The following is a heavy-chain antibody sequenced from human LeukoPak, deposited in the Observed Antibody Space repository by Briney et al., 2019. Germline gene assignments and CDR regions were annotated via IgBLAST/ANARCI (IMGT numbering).Heavy chain of an antibody. J-gene: IGHJ6*03. V-gene: IGHV1-46*01. Sequence: ASVKVSCKASGYTFTSYYMHWVRQAPGQGLEWMGIINPSGGSTSNAQKFQGRVTMTRDTSTSTVYMELSSLRSEDTAVYYCARDVKNSYGFHDYMDVWGKGTTVTVSS. D-gene: IGHD5-18*01. CDR1: GYTFTSYY. CDR3: ARDVKNSYGFHDYMDV. CDR2: INPSGGST.